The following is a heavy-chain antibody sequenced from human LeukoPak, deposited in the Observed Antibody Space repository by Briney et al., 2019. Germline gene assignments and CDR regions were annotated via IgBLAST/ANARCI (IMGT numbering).Heavy chain of an antibody. CDR2: IKQDGSEK. Sequence: GGSLRLSCAASGFTFSSYWMSWVRQAPGKGLEWVANIKQDGSEKYYVDSVKGRFTISRDNAKNSLYLQMNSLRAEDTAVYYCAREPRDLTGDPPEEGYFDYWGQGTLVTVSS. J-gene: IGHJ4*02. CDR1: GFTFSSYW. D-gene: IGHD7-27*01. V-gene: IGHV3-7*01. CDR3: AREPRDLTGDPPEEGYFDY.